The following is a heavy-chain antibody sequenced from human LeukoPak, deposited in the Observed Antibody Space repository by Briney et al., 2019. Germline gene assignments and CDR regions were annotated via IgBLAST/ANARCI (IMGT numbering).Heavy chain of an antibody. CDR3: ARGLPNYYGMDV. J-gene: IGHJ6*02. Sequence: GGSLRLSCAASGFTFSSYSMNWVRQAPGRGLEWVANIKQDGSEKYYVDSVKGRFTISRDNAKNSLYLQMNSLRAEDTAVYYCARGLPNYYGMDVWGQGTTVTVSS. V-gene: IGHV3-7*01. CDR1: GFTFSSYS. CDR2: IKQDGSEK.